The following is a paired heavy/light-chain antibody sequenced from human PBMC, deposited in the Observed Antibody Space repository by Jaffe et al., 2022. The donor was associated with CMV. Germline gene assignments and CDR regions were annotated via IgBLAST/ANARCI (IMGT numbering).Light chain of an antibody. V-gene: IGLV3-25*03. CDR3: QSADSSGTLWVV. Sequence: SYELTQPPSVSVSPGQTARITCSGDALPKQYAYWYQQKPGQAPVLVIYKDSERPSGIPERFSGSSSGTTVTLTISGVQAEDEADYYCQSADSSGTLWVVFGGGTKLTVL. J-gene: IGLJ2*01. CDR2: KDS. CDR1: ALPKQY.
Heavy chain of an antibody. V-gene: IGHV3-7*01. CDR1: GFTFSSYW. CDR2: IKQDGSEK. CDR3: ARDSKYYYDSSGYLRYYYYGMDV. D-gene: IGHD3-22*01. Sequence: EVQLVESGGGLVQPGGSLRLSCAASGFTFSSYWMSWVRQAPGKGLEWVANIKQDGSEKYYVDSVKGRFTISRDNAKNSLYLQMNSLRAEDTAVYYCARDSKYYYDSSGYLRYYYYGMDVWGQGTTVTVSS. J-gene: IGHJ6*02.